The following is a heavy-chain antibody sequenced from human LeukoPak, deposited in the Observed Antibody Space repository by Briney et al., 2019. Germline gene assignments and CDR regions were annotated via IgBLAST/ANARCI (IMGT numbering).Heavy chain of an antibody. V-gene: IGHV3-48*01. D-gene: IGHD1-26*01. CDR2: ISSSSSTI. J-gene: IGHJ4*02. Sequence: GGSLRLSCAASGFTFSSYSMNWVRQAPGKGLEWVSYISSSSSTIYYADSVKSRFTISRDNAKNSLYLQMNSLRAEDTAVYYCARERWANSLDYWGQGTLVTVSS. CDR3: ARERWANSLDY. CDR1: GFTFSSYS.